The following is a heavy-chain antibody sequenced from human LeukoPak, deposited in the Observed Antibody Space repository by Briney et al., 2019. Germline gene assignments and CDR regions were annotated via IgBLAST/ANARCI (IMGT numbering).Heavy chain of an antibody. J-gene: IGHJ4*02. CDR3: ARVGCRTSCPNGVYFDY. CDR1: GFTFSNYE. CDR2: LSYDGNDN. Sequence: AGGSLRLSCAASGFTFSNYEMHWVRQAPGKGLEWVALLSYDGNDNYYADSVKGRFTISRDNSKNTLYLQMTSLRTEDTAVYYCARVGCRTSCPNGVYFDYWGRGTLDTVSS. V-gene: IGHV3-30*01. D-gene: IGHD2-2*01.